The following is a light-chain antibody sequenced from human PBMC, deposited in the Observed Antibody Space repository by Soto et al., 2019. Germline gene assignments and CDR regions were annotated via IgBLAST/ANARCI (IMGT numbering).Light chain of an antibody. J-gene: IGLJ1*01. Sequence: QSVLTQPASVSGSPGQSIAISCTGTSSDVGGYDYVSWYQQHPDKAPKLIVYEVTHRPSGVSSRFSGSKSGNTASLTISGLQAEDEDDYYCSSLRSGSTRVFGTGTKVTVI. CDR1: SSDVGGYDY. CDR3: SSLRSGSTRV. V-gene: IGLV2-14*01. CDR2: EVT.